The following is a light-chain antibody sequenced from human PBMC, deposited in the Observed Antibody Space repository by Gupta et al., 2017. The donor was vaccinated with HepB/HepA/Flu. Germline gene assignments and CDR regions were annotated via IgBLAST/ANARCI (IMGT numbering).Light chain of an antibody. Sequence: DIVMTQSPLSLPVTPGEPASISCRSSQSLLHSDGYNYLDWYLQKPGQSPQLLIYLGSHRASWLPDRFSGSVSGTDLTLKISRVEGEDVVVYYCRQTLQALWTFGQGTKVEIK. V-gene: IGKV2-28*01. CDR2: LGS. J-gene: IGKJ1*01. CDR3: RQTLQALWT. CDR1: QSLLHSDGYNY.